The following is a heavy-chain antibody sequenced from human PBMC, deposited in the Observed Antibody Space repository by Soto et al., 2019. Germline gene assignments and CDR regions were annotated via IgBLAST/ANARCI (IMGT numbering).Heavy chain of an antibody. J-gene: IGHJ2*01. CDR1: GGTFSNYP. CDR3: ARGNHRWLQLWYFDL. D-gene: IGHD5-12*01. CDR2: IIPISGTV. V-gene: IGHV1-69*12. Sequence: QVQLVQSGAEVKKPGSSVKVSCKASGGTFSNYPISWVRQAPGQGLEWMGGIIPISGTVNYAQKFQGRVTITADESTSTAYMELRSLRSEDTAVYYCARGNHRWLQLWYFDLWGRGTLVTVSS.